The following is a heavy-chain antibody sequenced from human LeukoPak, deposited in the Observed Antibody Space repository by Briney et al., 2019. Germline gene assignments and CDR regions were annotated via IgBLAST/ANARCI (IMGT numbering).Heavy chain of an antibody. D-gene: IGHD3-16*02. CDR2: INHSGST. V-gene: IGHV4-34*01. CDR3: ARVPYDYVWGSYRYMYFDY. J-gene: IGHJ4*02. CDR1: GGSFSGYY. Sequence: SETLSLTCAVYGGSFSGYYWSWIRQPPGKGLEWTGEINHSGSTNYNPSLKSRVTISVDTSKNQFSLKLSSVTAADTAVYYCARVPYDYVWGSYRYMYFDYWGQGTLVTVSS.